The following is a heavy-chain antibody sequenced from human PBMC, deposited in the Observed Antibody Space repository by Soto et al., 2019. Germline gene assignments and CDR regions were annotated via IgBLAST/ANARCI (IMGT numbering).Heavy chain of an antibody. CDR1: GFTFSSYS. V-gene: IGHV3-21*01. J-gene: IGHJ6*02. Sequence: GGSLRLSCAASGFTFSSYSMNWVRQAPGKGLEWVSSISSSSSYIYYADSVKGRFTISRDNAKNSLYLQMNSLRAEDTAVYYCARISQVPADYDILTGNDYYYYGMDVWGQGTTVTVSS. CDR3: ARISQVPADYDILTGNDYYYYGMDV. D-gene: IGHD3-9*01. CDR2: ISSSSSYI.